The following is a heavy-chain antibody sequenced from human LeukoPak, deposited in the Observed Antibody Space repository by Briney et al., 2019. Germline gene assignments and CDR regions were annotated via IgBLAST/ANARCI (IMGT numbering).Heavy chain of an antibody. CDR1: GYIFTELS. D-gene: IGHD4-17*01. CDR2: FNPEDGET. CDR3: ATDASGDYLNH. Sequence: ASVKVSCKVSGYIFTELSMHWVRQAPGKGLEWMGGFNPEDGETFYAQKFQGRVTMTEDTSTDTAYMELSSLSYDDTAVYYCATDASGDYLNHWGQGTLVTVSS. J-gene: IGHJ4*02. V-gene: IGHV1-24*01.